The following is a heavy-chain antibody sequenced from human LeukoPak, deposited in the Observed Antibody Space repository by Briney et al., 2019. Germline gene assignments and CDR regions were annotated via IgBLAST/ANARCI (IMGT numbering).Heavy chain of an antibody. J-gene: IGHJ4*02. Sequence: GGSLRLSCAASGFTVSSDYMSWVRQAPGKGLEWVSVIYRDGSTYYADSVKGRFTISRDNSRNTLYLQMNSLRADDTAMYYCARGTTVTTRGGFIFESWGQGSLVTVSS. D-gene: IGHD4-17*01. CDR2: IYRDGST. V-gene: IGHV3-66*01. CDR1: GFTVSSDY. CDR3: ARGTTVTTRGGFIFES.